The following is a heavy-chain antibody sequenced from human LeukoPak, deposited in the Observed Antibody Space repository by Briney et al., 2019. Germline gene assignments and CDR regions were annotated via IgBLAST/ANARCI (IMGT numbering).Heavy chain of an antibody. CDR2: ISWNSGST. CDR3: AKDKFVGDCSGGSCYSYFDY. V-gene: IGHV3-9*03. CDR1: GFTFDDYA. D-gene: IGHD2-15*01. J-gene: IGHJ4*02. Sequence: KTGWSLRLSCAASGFTFDDYAMHWVRQAPGKGLEWVSGISWNSGSTGYADSVKGRFTISRDNAKNSLYLQMNSLRAEDMALYYCAKDKFVGDCSGGSCYSYFDYWGQGTLVTVSS.